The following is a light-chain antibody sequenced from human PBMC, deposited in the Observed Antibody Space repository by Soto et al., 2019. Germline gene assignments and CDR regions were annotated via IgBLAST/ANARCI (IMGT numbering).Light chain of an antibody. CDR3: QHRYNWPLT. V-gene: IGKV3-11*01. CDR1: QDINTY. CDR2: DAS. Sequence: EVVLTQSPVTLSLSPGEKATLSCRASQDINTYLGWYQQKPGQPPRLLMYDASNRASGLPARFGGSGSGTDFTLTIDTLEPEDFAIYYCQHRYNWPLTFGAGTRVEIK. J-gene: IGKJ4*01.